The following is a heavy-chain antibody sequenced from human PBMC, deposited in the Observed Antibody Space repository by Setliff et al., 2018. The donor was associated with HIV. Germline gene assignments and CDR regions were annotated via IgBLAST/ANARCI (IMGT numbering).Heavy chain of an antibody. D-gene: IGHD5-18*01. V-gene: IGHV1-3*01. J-gene: IGHJ4*02. CDR1: GYSFSNYA. CDR3: ARASGSGKGYSYGHY. CDR2: INGGNAIT. Sequence: GASVKVSCKASGYSFSNYAIHWVRQAPGQGLEWMGWINGGNAITKFSQKFQGRVTFTRDTSASTAYMELSSPRSEDTAVYYCARASGSGKGYSYGHYWGRGTLVTVSS.